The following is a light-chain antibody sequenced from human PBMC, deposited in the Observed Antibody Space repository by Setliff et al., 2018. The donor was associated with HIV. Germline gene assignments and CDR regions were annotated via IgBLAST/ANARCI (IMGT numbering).Light chain of an antibody. V-gene: IGLV2-14*01. J-gene: IGLJ1*01. CDR2: EVR. Sequence: QSALSQPASVSGSPGQSITISCTGTSSDVGGYSYVSWYQQHPGKAPKLIIYEVRNRPSGVSNRFSGSKSGNTASLTISGLQAEDEADYYCSSYAISNTRPFGTGTRSPS. CDR1: SSDVGGYSY. CDR3: SSYAISNTRP.